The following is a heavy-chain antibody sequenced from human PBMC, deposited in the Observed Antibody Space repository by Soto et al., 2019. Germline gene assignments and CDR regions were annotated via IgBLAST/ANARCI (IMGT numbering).Heavy chain of an antibody. CDR1: GVSSSSSNYS. V-gene: IGHV4-39*01. D-gene: IGHD1-26*01. J-gene: IGHJ4*02. CDR2: IYYSAST. CDR3: VRRGGVGTITFEY. Sequence: QLQLQESVPGLLKPSETLSLNYPASGVSSSSSNYSWGGIGQTHGKGLEWIGTIYYSASTYSNPSRTSRVTIYVDTYKNQCSLRLSSVTAEDTAVYYCVRRGGVGTITFEYCGQATLVTVSS.